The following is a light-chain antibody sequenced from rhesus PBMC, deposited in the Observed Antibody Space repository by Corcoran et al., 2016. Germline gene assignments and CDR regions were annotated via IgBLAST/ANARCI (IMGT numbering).Light chain of an antibody. J-gene: IGKJ1*01. CDR3: QQCNSIPPT. CDR2: RTS. CDR1: SSVSTSY. Sequence: EIVLTQSPTSMAVSQGERVTISCTASSSVSTSYLHWYQQKPGVPPRLLVYRTSSLASGVPARFSGSGSGTSYTLVISSMEADDAANYYYQQCNSIPPTFRPGTKVEIK. V-gene: IGKV3S9*01.